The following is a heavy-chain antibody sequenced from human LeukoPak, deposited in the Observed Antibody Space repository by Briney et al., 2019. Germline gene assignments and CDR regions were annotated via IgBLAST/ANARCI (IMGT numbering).Heavy chain of an antibody. CDR1: GGSISSSSYY. CDR3: ARNDFWSGYYTARAAKRNNWFDP. V-gene: IGHV4-39*07. J-gene: IGHJ5*02. Sequence: SETLSLTCTVSGGSISSSSYYWGWIRQPPGKGLEWIGSNSGSTYYNPSLKSRVTISVDTSKNQFSLKLSSVTAADTAVYYCARNDFWSGYYTARAAKRNNWFDPWGQGTLVTVSS. D-gene: IGHD3-3*01. CDR2: NSGST.